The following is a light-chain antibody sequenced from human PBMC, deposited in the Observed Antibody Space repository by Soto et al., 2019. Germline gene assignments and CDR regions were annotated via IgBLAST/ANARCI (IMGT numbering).Light chain of an antibody. Sequence: EIVMTQSPGTLSVSPGERATLSCRASQSVSSNLAWYQQKPGQAPRLLIYDASTRATGIPARFSGSGSGTEFTLTISSLQSEDFAVYYCQQYNNWXSWTFGQGTKVDIK. J-gene: IGKJ1*01. CDR1: QSVSSN. V-gene: IGKV3-15*01. CDR2: DAS. CDR3: QQYNNWXSWT.